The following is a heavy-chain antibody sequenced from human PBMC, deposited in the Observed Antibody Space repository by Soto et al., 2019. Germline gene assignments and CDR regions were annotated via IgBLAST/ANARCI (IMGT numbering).Heavy chain of an antibody. CDR1: GYTFTAYA. Sequence: QVQLVQSGGEEKKPGASVKLSCEASGYTFTAYAIHWLRQAPGQRLEWRAWINPGNTNTKYSQKFLGRVSIARDTSASTAYLELGSLRSEDTAVYYCARSAISPYGGLIGPFDYWGQGNLVTVSS. J-gene: IGHJ4*02. V-gene: IGHV1-3*05. CDR2: INPGNTNT. D-gene: IGHD3-16*02. CDR3: ARSAISPYGGLIGPFDY.